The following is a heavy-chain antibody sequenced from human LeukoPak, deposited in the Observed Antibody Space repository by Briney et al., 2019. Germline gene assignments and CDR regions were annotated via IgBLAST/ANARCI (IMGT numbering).Heavy chain of an antibody. Sequence: GASVKVSCKGSGYTFTTYGIDWVRQDPGQGFEWMGWISAYNGNTDYAQKFQDRITLTTDTSASTAYMELRSLRSDDTAVYFCARGSHWGQGTLVTVSS. J-gene: IGHJ4*02. CDR1: GYTFTTYG. V-gene: IGHV1-18*01. CDR3: ARGSH. CDR2: ISAYNGNT.